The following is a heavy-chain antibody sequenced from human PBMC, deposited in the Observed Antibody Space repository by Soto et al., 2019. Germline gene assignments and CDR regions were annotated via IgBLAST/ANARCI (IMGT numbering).Heavy chain of an antibody. CDR3: AGSLQGATTNYASNWFDP. J-gene: IGHJ5*02. Sequence: GGPVKGSCQASGFTFSRYCVTRGRQAPGKRLEWMGWINTYNGNTNYAQKLQGRVTVTTDTSTNTVYMELRSLRSDDTAVYYCAGSLQGATTNYASNWFDPWGQGTLVTVSS. CDR1: GFTFSRYC. D-gene: IGHD4-4*01. V-gene: IGHV1-18*01. CDR2: INTYNGNT.